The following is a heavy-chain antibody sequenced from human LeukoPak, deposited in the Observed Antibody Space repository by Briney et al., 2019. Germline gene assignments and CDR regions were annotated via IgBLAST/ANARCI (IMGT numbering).Heavy chain of an antibody. CDR1: GGSISRYY. Sequence: TSESLSLTCTVSGGSISRYYWSWIRQPPGKGLEWVGDISYIVGTNYNPSLKSRLTISVDTSKNQFSPKLSSVTAADTAVYYCARLGYYGSGTDYPNWFDPWGQGTLVTVSS. CDR2: ISYIVGT. CDR3: ARLGYYGSGTDYPNWFDP. J-gene: IGHJ5*02. V-gene: IGHV4-59*01. D-gene: IGHD3-10*01.